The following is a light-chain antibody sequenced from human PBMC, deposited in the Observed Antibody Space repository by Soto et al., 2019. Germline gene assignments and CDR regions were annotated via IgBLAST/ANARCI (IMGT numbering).Light chain of an antibody. V-gene: IGKV1-39*01. CDR1: QSIRNY. CDR2: AAS. Sequence: DIQMTQSPSSLSASVGDRVTITCRPSQSIRNYLNWYQQKPGKAPKLLIYAASNLQSGVPSRFSGSGSGTDFALAISSLQPEDSATYYCQQSYSTPHPFGQGTKLEIK. CDR3: QQSYSTPHP. J-gene: IGKJ2*01.